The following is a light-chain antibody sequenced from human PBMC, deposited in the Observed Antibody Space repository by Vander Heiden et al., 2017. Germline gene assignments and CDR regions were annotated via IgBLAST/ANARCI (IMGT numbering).Light chain of an antibody. CDR3: AAWDDSLNGYV. Sequence: QSVLSQPPSASGTPGQRVTISWSGSSSNIGSNTVDWNQQLPGSAPKLLICSNNQRPSGVPDRFTGSKSGTSASLAISGLQSEDEADYYCAAWDDSLNGYVFGTGTMVTVL. CDR1: SSNIGSNT. J-gene: IGLJ1*01. CDR2: SNN. V-gene: IGLV1-44*01.